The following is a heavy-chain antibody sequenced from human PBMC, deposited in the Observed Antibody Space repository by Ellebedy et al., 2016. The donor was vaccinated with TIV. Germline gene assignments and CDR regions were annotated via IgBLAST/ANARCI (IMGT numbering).Heavy chain of an antibody. D-gene: IGHD5-18*01. Sequence: PGGSLRLSCAASGFTFSSYGMHWVRQAPGKGLEWVAAIWYDGSNKYYADSVKGRSTISRDNSKNTLYLQMNSLRAEDTAVYYCAREGDTAMVHGMDVWGQGTTVTVSS. CDR3: AREGDTAMVHGMDV. CDR2: IWYDGSNK. V-gene: IGHV3-33*01. J-gene: IGHJ6*02. CDR1: GFTFSSYG.